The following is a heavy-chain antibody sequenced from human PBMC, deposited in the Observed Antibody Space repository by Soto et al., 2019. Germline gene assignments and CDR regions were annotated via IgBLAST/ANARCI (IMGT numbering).Heavy chain of an antibody. CDR1: GGSISSGGYY. V-gene: IGHV4-31*03. Sequence: QVQLQESGPGLVKPSQTLSLTCTVSGGSISSGGYYWSWIRQHPGKGLEWIGYIYYSGSTYYNPSLKSRVTISVDTSKKQFSLKLSSVTAADTAVYYCARGPTIFRARYYYYMVVWGKGTTVTVSS. CDR3: ARGPTIFRARYYYYMVV. J-gene: IGHJ6*03. D-gene: IGHD3-3*01. CDR2: IYYSGST.